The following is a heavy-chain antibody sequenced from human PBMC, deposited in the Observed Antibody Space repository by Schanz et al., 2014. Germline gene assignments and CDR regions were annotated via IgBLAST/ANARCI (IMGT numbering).Heavy chain of an antibody. CDR1: GFTFSDYW. Sequence: VQLVESGGGLVQPGGSLRLSCTASGFTFSDYWMSWVRQAPGKGLEWVAVISYDGSFKNYADSVRGRITMSRDNSKNTLYLQMSSLRADDTAVYYCTRDVRLDRRGNWFDPWGQGTLVTVSS. V-gene: IGHV3-33*08. J-gene: IGHJ5*02. CDR3: TRDVRLDRRGNWFDP. D-gene: IGHD1-1*01. CDR2: ISYDGSFK.